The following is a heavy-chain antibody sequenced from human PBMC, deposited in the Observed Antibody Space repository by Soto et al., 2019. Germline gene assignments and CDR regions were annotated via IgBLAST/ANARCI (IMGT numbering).Heavy chain of an antibody. J-gene: IGHJ6*02. CDR1: GFTFSTYA. CDR2: ISYDGSKK. Sequence: GGSLRLSCAASGFTFSTYAMHWVRQAPGKGLEWVAVISYDGSKKYYVDSVKGRFSISRDNSKNTLYLQMNSLRAEDTAVYYCARDPSYKWNYVTMDVWGQGTTVTVSS. CDR3: ARDPSYKWNYVTMDV. V-gene: IGHV3-30*04. D-gene: IGHD1-7*01.